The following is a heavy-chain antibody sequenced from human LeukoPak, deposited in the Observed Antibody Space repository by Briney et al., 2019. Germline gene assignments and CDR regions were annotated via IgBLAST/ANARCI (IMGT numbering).Heavy chain of an antibody. CDR1: GGSISSYA. V-gene: IGHV4-4*07. CDR3: AIPYYDRSGYYYGDAFDI. Sequence: SETLSLTCTVSGGSISSYAWSWVRQPAGKGLEWIGRIYTSGSTNCNPSLKSRVTMSVDTSKNQFSLKLSSVTAADTAVYYCAIPYYDRSGYYYGDAFDIWGQGTMVTVSS. CDR2: IYTSGST. J-gene: IGHJ3*02. D-gene: IGHD3-22*01.